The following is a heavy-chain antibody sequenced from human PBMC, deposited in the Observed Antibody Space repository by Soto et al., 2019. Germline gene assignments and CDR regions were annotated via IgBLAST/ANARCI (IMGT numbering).Heavy chain of an antibody. CDR1: GFTFSTYT. Sequence: GGSLRLSCAASGFTFSTYTMNWVRQAPGKGLEWISSISSSSSYIYYAGSVKGRFTISRDNAKNSLFLQMNSLRADDTAVYYCARDILSGGAYPDSWGQGTKVTVSS. J-gene: IGHJ5*01. CDR2: ISSSSSYI. CDR3: ARDILSGGAYPDS. V-gene: IGHV3-21*01. D-gene: IGHD3-10*01.